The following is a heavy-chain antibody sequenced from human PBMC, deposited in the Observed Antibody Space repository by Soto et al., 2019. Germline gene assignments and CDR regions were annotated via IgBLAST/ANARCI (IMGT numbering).Heavy chain of an antibody. Sequence: GESLKISCKGSGYRFASYWIGWVRQLPGKGLEWMGIIYPGHSDTRYSPSFQGQVTISADKSISTAYLQWSSLKASDTAMYYCAKSIAARPEYYYYYGMDVWGQGTTVTVSS. V-gene: IGHV5-51*01. CDR2: IYPGHSDT. J-gene: IGHJ6*02. CDR3: AKSIAARPEYYYYYGMDV. D-gene: IGHD6-6*01. CDR1: GYRFASYW.